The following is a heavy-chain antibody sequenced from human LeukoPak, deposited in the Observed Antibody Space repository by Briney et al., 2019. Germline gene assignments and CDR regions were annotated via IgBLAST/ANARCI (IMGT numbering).Heavy chain of an antibody. CDR1: GFTFSSYA. CDR3: ARAGSTSFGAFDI. V-gene: IGHV3-30*01. J-gene: IGHJ3*02. CDR2: ISYDGSKK. Sequence: RGSLRLSCVASGFTFSSYAMHWVRQAPGKGLEGVAVISYDGSKKYYADSVKGRFTISRNNSKNTLYLQMNSLRAEDTAVYYCARAGSTSFGAFDIWGQGTMVTVSS. D-gene: IGHD2-2*01.